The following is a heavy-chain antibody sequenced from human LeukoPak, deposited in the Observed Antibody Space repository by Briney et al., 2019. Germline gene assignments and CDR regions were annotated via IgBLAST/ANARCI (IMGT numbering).Heavy chain of an antibody. CDR1: GFTFSNYW. CDR2: IKSDGSST. J-gene: IGHJ4*02. V-gene: IGHV3-74*01. D-gene: IGHD6-19*01. Sequence: PGGSLRLSCAASGFTFSNYWMHWVRQAPGKGLVWVAHIKSDGSSTSYADFVMGRFTISRDNAKNTLYLQMNSLRAEDTAVYYCVSGYSSGWYVGGIAYWGQGTLVTVSS. CDR3: VSGYSSGWYVGGIAY.